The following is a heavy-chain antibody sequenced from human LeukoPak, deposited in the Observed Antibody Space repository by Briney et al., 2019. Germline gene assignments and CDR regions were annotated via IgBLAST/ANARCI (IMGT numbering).Heavy chain of an antibody. CDR2: INHSGST. CDR1: GGSFSGYY. D-gene: IGHD3-16*01. J-gene: IGHJ5*02. Sequence: PSETLSLTCAVYGGSFSGYYWSWIRQPPGKGLEWIGEINHSGSTNYNLSLKSRVTISVDTSKNQFSLKLSSVTAADTAVYYCARNDYIWGSRRFDPWGQGTLVTVSS. CDR3: ARNDYIWGSRRFDP. V-gene: IGHV4-34*01.